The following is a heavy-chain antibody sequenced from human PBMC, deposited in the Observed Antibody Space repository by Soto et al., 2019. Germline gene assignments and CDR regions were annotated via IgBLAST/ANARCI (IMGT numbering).Heavy chain of an antibody. CDR1: GFTFSAYS. CDR2: INSGSNDI. J-gene: IGHJ6*02. V-gene: IGHV3-21*01. Sequence: GGSLRLSCAASGFTFSAYSMNWVRQAPGKGLEWVSAINSGSNDIYYADSVRGRFTISRDNAKNSLYLQMNSLRAEDTAVYYCASGYCSSAGCRRYVWGQGTTFTVSS. D-gene: IGHD2-2*03. CDR3: ASGYCSSAGCRRYV.